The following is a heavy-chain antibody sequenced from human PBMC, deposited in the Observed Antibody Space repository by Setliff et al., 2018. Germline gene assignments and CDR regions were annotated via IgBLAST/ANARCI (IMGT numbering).Heavy chain of an antibody. Sequence: PSETLSLTCTVSGGSISSGGYYWTWIRQHPGKGLEWIGHIYYSGTTYYNPSLKSRVSMSVDTSKNHFSLKLTSVTATDTAVYYCARDRFDSAIDYWGHGTLVTVSS. CDR3: ARDRFDSAIDY. D-gene: IGHD3-16*01. J-gene: IGHJ4*01. CDR1: GGSISSGGYY. V-gene: IGHV4-31*03. CDR2: IYYSGTT.